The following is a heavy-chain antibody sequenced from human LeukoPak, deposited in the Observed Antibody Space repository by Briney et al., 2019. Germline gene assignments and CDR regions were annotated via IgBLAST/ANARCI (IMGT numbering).Heavy chain of an antibody. CDR2: IYYSGST. V-gene: IGHV4-39*07. CDR1: GGSISSSSYY. Sequence: SETLSLTCTVSGGSISSSSYYWGWIRQPPGKGLEWIGSIYYSGSTYYNPSLKSRVTISVDTSKNQFSLKLSSVTAADTAVYYCARGGMGLDGGRKWLNWFDPWGQGTLVTVSS. J-gene: IGHJ5*02. D-gene: IGHD4-23*01. CDR3: ARGGMGLDGGRKWLNWFDP.